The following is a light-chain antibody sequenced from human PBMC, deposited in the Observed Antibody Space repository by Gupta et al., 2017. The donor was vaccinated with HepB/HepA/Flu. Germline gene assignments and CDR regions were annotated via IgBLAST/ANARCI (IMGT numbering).Light chain of an antibody. CDR2: DTS. CDR1: QTVSGY. V-gene: IGKV3-11*01. CDR3: QQGCHWPT. J-gene: IGKJ5*01. Sequence: EIVLTQSPDTLSFSPGERATLSCRASQTVSGYLAWYQQKADQAPRLLIYDTSKRAAGIPARFSGSGSGTDFTLTISSLEPEDFAIYYCQQGCHWPTFGQGTRLEIK.